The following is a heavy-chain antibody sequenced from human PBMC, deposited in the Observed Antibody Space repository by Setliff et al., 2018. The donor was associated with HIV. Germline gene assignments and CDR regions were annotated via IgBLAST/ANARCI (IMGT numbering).Heavy chain of an antibody. CDR3: ARTPRNYYDIRGYPS. Sequence: SETLSLTCAVSGYSISSGYYWGWVRQPPEKGLEWIGSFYHSGSTYYNPSLKSRVTISVDTSKNQFSLKLSSVTAADTAVYYCARTPRNYYDIRGYPSWGQGTLVTVSS. V-gene: IGHV4-38-2*01. CDR1: GYSISSGYY. D-gene: IGHD3-22*01. CDR2: FYHSGST. J-gene: IGHJ4*02.